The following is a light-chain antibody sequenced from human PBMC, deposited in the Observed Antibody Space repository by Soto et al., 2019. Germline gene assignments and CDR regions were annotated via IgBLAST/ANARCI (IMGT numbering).Light chain of an antibody. CDR3: QKYNSAPL. J-gene: IGKJ3*01. CDR2: AAS. CDR1: QGISNY. V-gene: IGKV1-27*01. Sequence: DIQMTQSPSSLSASVGDRVTITCRASQGISNYLAWYQQKPGKVPKLLIYAASTLQSGVPSRLSGSGSGTDFTLTISSLQTEDVATYYCQKYNSAPLFAPGTKVDIK.